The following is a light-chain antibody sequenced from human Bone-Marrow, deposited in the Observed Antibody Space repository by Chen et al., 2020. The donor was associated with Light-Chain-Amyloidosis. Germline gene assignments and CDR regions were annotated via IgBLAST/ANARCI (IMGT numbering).Light chain of an antibody. CDR2: GVS. J-gene: IGLJ1*01. V-gene: IGLV2-14*01. CDR1: SRDVGRYAE. CDR3: SSDTSSQHYV. Sequence: QSALTQPASVSGSPGQSLTISCTGTSRDVGRYAEVSWYPQHPGKDPKLIIYGVSNRPSGVDNRFSGSKSGITAYLTIYGLQAQAEADYYFSSDTSSQHYVLGTGTKVTVL.